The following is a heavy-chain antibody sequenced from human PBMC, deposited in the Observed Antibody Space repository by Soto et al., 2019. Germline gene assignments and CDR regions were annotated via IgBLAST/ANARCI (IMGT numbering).Heavy chain of an antibody. D-gene: IGHD4-17*01. V-gene: IGHV3-15*01. CDR3: TTESHDHGDYALSFVY. CDR2: IKSKTDGGTT. CDR1: GFTFSNAW. Sequence: EVQLVESGGGLVKPGGSLRLSCAASGFTFSNAWMSWVRQAPVKGLEWVGRIKSKTDGGTTDYDAPVKGRFTISRDDSKNTLYLQRNSLKTEDTAVYYCTTESHDHGDYALSFVYWVQGTLVTVSS. J-gene: IGHJ4*02.